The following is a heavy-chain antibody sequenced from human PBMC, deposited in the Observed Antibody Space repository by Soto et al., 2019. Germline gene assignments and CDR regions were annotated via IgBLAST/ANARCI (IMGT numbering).Heavy chain of an antibody. J-gene: IGHJ4*02. CDR3: ARDIYSSFEY. Sequence: GGSLRLSCVVSGFTVSSNYMSWVRQAPGEGLEWVSVIYSGGSTYYADSVKGRFTISRDNSKNTLYLQMNSLRDEDTAVYYCARDIYSSFEYWGQGTPVTVSS. CDR1: GFTVSSNY. D-gene: IGHD4-4*01. V-gene: IGHV3-66*01. CDR2: IYSGGST.